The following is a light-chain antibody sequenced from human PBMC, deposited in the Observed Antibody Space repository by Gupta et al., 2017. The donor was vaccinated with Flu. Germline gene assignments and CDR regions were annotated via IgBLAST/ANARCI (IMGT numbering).Light chain of an antibody. CDR1: SSNIGKNY. Sequence: QSGLTQPPSVSAAPGQKVTISCSGSSSNIGKNYVSWYQQLPGTAPKLLIYEVNKRPSGIPDRFSGSKSGTSATLGITGLQTGDEADYYCGTWDSSLSAVLFGGRTKLTVL. CDR3: GTWDSSLSAVL. CDR2: EVN. V-gene: IGLV1-51*02. J-gene: IGLJ2*01.